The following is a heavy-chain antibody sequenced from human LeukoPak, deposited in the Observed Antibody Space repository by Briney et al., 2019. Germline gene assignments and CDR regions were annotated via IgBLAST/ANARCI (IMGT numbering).Heavy chain of an antibody. D-gene: IGHD6-19*01. CDR2: IYYSGST. CDR3: ARVSSGWDSSDY. CDR1: GGSISSGGYY. J-gene: IGHJ4*02. V-gene: IGHV4-31*03. Sequence: SETLSLTCTVSGGSISSGGYYWSWIRQHPGKGLERIGYIYYSGSTYYNPSLKSRVTISVDTSKNQFSLKLSSVTAADTAVYYCARVSSGWDSSDYWGQGTLVTVSS.